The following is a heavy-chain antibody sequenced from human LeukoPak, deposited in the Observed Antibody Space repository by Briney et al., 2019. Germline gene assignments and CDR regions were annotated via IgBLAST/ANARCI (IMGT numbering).Heavy chain of an antibody. CDR1: GGSISSYY. CDR3: ARHAGPPTTVTIHFDY. Sequence: SSETLSLTCTVSGGSISSYYWSWIRQPPGKGLEWIGYIYYSGSTNYNPSLKSRVTISVDTSKNQFSLKLSSVTAADTAVYYCARHAGPPTTVTIHFDYWGQGTLVTVSS. D-gene: IGHD4-17*01. CDR2: IYYSGST. V-gene: IGHV4-59*08. J-gene: IGHJ4*02.